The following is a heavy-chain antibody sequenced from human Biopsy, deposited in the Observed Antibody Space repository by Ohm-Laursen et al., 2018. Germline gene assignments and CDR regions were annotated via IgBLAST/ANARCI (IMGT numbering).Heavy chain of an antibody. CDR2: ISDIGSST. J-gene: IGHJ2*01. CDR1: GITVSGNY. D-gene: IGHD2-15*01. CDR3: AKDQPDLAVVVAAHWYFDL. V-gene: IGHV3-53*01. Sequence: SLRLSCTASGITVSGNYMTWVRQAPGKGLEWVSAISDIGSSTFYSDSVKGRFTISRDNSKKTLYLQMNSLRAEDTAIYYCAKDQPDLAVVVAAHWYFDLWGRGTLVTVSS.